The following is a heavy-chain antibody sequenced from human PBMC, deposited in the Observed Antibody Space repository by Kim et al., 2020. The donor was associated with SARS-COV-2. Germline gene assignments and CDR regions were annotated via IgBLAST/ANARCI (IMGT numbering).Heavy chain of an antibody. CDR3: AKEHSYDSSAYISYYYGNYGMDV. D-gene: IGHD3-22*01. Sequence: GGSLRLSCAASGFTFRSYGMHWVCQAPGKGLEWVALISHDGSNKYYADSVKGRFTISRDNSKKTLYLQMNSLRTEDTAVYYCAKEHSYDSSAYISYYYGNYGMDVWGPGTTVTVSS. CDR2: ISHDGSNK. J-gene: IGHJ6*02. CDR1: GFTFRSYG. V-gene: IGHV3-30*18.